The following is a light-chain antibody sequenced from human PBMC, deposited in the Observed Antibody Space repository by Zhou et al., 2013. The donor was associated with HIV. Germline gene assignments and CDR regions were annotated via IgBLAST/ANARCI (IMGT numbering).Light chain of an antibody. CDR2: GAS. Sequence: EIVLTQSPGTLSLSPGARATLSCRASQSVSSSYLAWYQQKPGQAPRLLIYGASSRATGIPDRFSGSGSGTDFTLTISRLEPEDFAVYYCQQYGSSPRTFGQGTQGGDQT. J-gene: IGKJ1*01. V-gene: IGKV3-20*01. CDR1: QSVSSSY. CDR3: QQYGSSPRT.